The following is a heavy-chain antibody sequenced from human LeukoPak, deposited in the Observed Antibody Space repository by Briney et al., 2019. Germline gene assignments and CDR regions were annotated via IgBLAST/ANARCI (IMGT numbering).Heavy chain of an antibody. CDR3: ARDGGSGWYVSAY. D-gene: IGHD6-19*01. CDR1: GYTFTSYS. V-gene: IGHV1-18*01. Sequence: GASVKVSCKASGYTFTSYSINWVRQAPGQGLEWMGWISAYNGNTKYALRLQGRVTMTTDTSTSTAYLELRSLTSDDTAVYYCARDGGSGWYVSAYWGQGTLVTVSS. CDR2: ISAYNGNT. J-gene: IGHJ4*02.